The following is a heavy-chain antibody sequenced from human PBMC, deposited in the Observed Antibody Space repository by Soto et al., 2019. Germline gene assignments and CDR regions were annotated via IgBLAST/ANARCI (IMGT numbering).Heavy chain of an antibody. V-gene: IGHV1-69*10. CDR3: ARGGYSSGSSAYWYFDL. Sequence: ASVKVSCKASGGTFSNYAISWVRQAPGQGLEWMGGIIPMLGTANHAQKFQGRVTITADKSTGTTYMELGSLRSEDTAVYYCARGGYSSGSSAYWYFDLWGRGTLVTVSS. CDR1: GGTFSNYA. D-gene: IGHD6-19*01. CDR2: IIPMLGTA. J-gene: IGHJ2*01.